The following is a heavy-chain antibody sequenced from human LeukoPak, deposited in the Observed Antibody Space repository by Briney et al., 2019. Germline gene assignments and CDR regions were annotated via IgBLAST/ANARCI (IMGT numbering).Heavy chain of an antibody. CDR2: IKEDGSKK. CDR3: ARAVTSTEGY. J-gene: IGHJ4*02. Sequence: GGSLRLSCAASGFSFSAYWMTWVRQAPGKGLEWVASIKEDGSKKYYMDSVKGRFTISRDNAQKSLYLEMNSLRVEDTAVYYCARAVTSTEGYWGQGTLVTVSS. CDR1: GFSFSAYW. V-gene: IGHV3-7*03.